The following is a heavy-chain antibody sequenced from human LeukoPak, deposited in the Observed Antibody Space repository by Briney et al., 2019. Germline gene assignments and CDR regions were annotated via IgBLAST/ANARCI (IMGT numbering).Heavy chain of an antibody. J-gene: IGHJ5*02. CDR2: INSDGSST. CDR3: ARGPPVTTLFRPYNWFDP. D-gene: IGHD4-17*01. CDR1: GGSFSNYY. Sequence: ETLSLTCAVFGGSFSNYYWSWVRQPPGKGLVWVSRINSDGSSTSYADSVKGRFTISRDNAKNTLYLQMNSLRAEDTAVYYCARGPPVTTLFRPYNWFDPWGQGTLVTVSS. V-gene: IGHV3-74*01.